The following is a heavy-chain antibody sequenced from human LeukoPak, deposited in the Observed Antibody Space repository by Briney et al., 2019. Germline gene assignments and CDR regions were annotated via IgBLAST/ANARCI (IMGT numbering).Heavy chain of an antibody. V-gene: IGHV3-7*01. J-gene: IGHJ4*02. CDR3: ARDFGAANYYDSSGYPR. D-gene: IGHD3-22*01. Sequence: PGGSLRLSCAASGFSLSNYWMNWVRQAPGKGLEWVANIKQDGSEKNYVDSVKGRFSISRDNAKNSLILQMNSLRDEDTAVYYCARDFGAANYYDSSGYPRWGQGTLVTVSS. CDR1: GFSLSNYW. CDR2: IKQDGSEK.